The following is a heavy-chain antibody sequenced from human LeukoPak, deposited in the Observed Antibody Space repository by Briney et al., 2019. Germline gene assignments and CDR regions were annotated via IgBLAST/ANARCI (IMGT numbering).Heavy chain of an antibody. V-gene: IGHV3-15*05. CDR3: IIYPRR. Sequence: GGSLRLSCAASGFRVINAWMSWVRQAPGQGLEWVGRIKSEEDGGTTAYTAPVEGRFSISRDESENTLYLQMDSLQTDDTGVYYCIIYPRRWGRGTRVTVSS. CDR2: IKSEEDGGTT. J-gene: IGHJ4*02. CDR1: GFRVINAW. D-gene: IGHD3-10*01.